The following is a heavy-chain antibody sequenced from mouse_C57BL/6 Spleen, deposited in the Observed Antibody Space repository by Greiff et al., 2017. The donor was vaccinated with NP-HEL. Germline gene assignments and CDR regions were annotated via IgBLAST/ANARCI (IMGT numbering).Heavy chain of an antibody. CDR3: ARERKLGLCDLDV. V-gene: IGHV1-7*01. CDR1: GYTFTSHW. J-gene: IGHJ1*03. CDR2: INPSSGYT. D-gene: IGHD4-1*01. Sequence: QVQLQQSGAELATPGASVKLSCKASGYTFTSHWMPWVKQRPGQGLEWVGYINPSSGYTKYNQKFKDKATLTADKSSSTAYMQMSSLTYEDSAVYYCARERKLGLCDLDVWGTGTTVTVSS.